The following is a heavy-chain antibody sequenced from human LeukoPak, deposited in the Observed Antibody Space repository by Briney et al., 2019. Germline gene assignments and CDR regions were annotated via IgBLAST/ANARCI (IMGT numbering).Heavy chain of an antibody. J-gene: IGHJ6*02. CDR3: ARVMVSSGWYYYYYGMDV. D-gene: IGHD6-19*01. Sequence: ASVKVSCKASGYTFTGYYMHWVRQAPGQGPEWMGWINPNSGGTNYAQKFQGRVTMTRDTSISTAYMELSRLRSDDTAVYYCARVMVSSGWYYYYYGMDVWGQGTTVTVSS. CDR2: INPNSGGT. V-gene: IGHV1-2*02. CDR1: GYTFTGYY.